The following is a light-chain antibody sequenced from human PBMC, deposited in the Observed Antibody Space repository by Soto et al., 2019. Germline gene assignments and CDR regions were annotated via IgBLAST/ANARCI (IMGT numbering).Light chain of an antibody. CDR1: SSDVGGYNY. CDR3: PSYSTRATVV. CDR2: DVS. V-gene: IGLV2-14*03. J-gene: IGLJ3*02. Sequence: QSALTQPASVSGSPGQSITISCTGTSSDVGGYNYVSWYQHHPGKAPKLMIYDVSNRPSGVSNRFSGSTTGNTASLTISGVQAEDEASYYCPSYSTRATVVFGGGTKLTVL.